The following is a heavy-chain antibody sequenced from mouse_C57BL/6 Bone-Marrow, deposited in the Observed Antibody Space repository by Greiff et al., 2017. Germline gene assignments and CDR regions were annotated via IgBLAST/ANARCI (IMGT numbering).Heavy chain of an antibody. J-gene: IGHJ4*01. CDR1: GYTFTSSW. V-gene: IGHV1-64*01. Sequence: QVQLQQPGAELVKPGASVKLSCKASGYTFTSSWMHWVKQRNGQGLEWIGMIHPKCGGTNYNEKFKSKATLTVDQSSSTAYMQLSSLTSEDSAVYYCARSTTVHIDYWSQSTSVTVPS. CDR2: IHPKCGGT. D-gene: IGHD1-1*01. CDR3: ARSTTVHIDY.